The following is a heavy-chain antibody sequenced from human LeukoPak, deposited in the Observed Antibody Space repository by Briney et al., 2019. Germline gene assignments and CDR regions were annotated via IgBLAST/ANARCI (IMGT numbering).Heavy chain of an antibody. CDR3: SRDSGRGPPEAFDI. V-gene: IGHV3-21*01. Sequence: AGSLTLSCAPSGFTFRSYSMNWVRQAPGKGLEWVSTISSISHYIYYADSVKGRFTISRDNAMNSLYLQMNSLRAEDTAVYYCSRDSGRGPPEAFDIWGQGTMVTVSS. CDR2: ISSISHYI. J-gene: IGHJ3*02. CDR1: GFTFRSYS. D-gene: IGHD2-15*01.